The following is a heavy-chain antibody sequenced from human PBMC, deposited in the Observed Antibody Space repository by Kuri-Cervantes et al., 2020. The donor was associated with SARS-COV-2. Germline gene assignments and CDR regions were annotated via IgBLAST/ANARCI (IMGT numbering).Heavy chain of an antibody. V-gene: IGHV1-8*01. CDR1: GYTFTSYD. D-gene: IGHD6-13*01. J-gene: IGHJ4*02. CDR2: MNPNSGNT. CDR3: AKDPEKYSSSPYYFDY. Sequence: ASVKVSCKASGYTFTSYDINWVRQATGQGLEWMGWMNPNSGNTGYAQKFQGRVTMTRNTSINTAYMELSSLRAEDTALYYCAKDPEKYSSSPYYFDYWGQGTLVTVSS.